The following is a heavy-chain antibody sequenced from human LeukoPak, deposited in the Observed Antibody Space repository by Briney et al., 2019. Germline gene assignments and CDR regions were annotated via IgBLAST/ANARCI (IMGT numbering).Heavy chain of an antibody. Sequence: ASVEVSCKASGYIFTSYYMHWVRQAPGQGVEWMGIINASGGSTNYAQKFQGRVTMTRDMSTSTVYMELSSLRSEDTAVYYCARGALQVRGVLDAFDIWGQGTMVTVSS. D-gene: IGHD3-10*01. J-gene: IGHJ3*02. CDR2: INASGGST. V-gene: IGHV1-46*01. CDR3: ARGALQVRGVLDAFDI. CDR1: GYIFTSYY.